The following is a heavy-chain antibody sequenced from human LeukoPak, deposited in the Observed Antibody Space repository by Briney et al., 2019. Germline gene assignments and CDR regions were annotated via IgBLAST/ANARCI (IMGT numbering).Heavy chain of an antibody. Sequence: GGSLRLSCAASGFTFSSYAMSWVRQAPGKGLEWVSAISGSGGSTYYADSVKGRFTISRDNSKNTLYLQMNSLRAEDTAVYYCAKGFYYDSSGYQDAFDIWGQGTMVTVSS. V-gene: IGHV3-23*01. D-gene: IGHD3-22*01. CDR2: ISGSGGST. CDR1: GFTFSSYA. J-gene: IGHJ3*02. CDR3: AKGFYYDSSGYQDAFDI.